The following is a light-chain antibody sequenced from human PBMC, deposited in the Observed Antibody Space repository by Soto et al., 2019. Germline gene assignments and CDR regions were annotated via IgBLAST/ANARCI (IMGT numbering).Light chain of an antibody. Sequence: DIQMTQSPSSLFASVGDRVTITCQATQDINIYLNWYQQKPGKAPNLLIYDASNLEIGVTSRFSGSGSGTHFTLTISSLQTEDIGTYYCQQYDILPITFGRGTRLDIK. V-gene: IGKV1-33*01. CDR3: QQYDILPIT. CDR1: QDINIY. CDR2: DAS. J-gene: IGKJ5*01.